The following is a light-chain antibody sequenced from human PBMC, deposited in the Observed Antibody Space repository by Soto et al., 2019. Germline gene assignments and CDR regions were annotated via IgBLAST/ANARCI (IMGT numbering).Light chain of an antibody. CDR2: AVS. CDR3: GSITSSTTSV. Sequence: QYVLTQPASVSGSPGQSITISCTGSSSDIGDYKYVSWYQHHPGKAPKFLIYAVSNRPSGVSNRFSGSKSGNTASLTISGLQSEDEADYYCGSITSSTTSVFGTGTKLTVL. J-gene: IGLJ1*01. CDR1: SSDIGDYKY. V-gene: IGLV2-14*01.